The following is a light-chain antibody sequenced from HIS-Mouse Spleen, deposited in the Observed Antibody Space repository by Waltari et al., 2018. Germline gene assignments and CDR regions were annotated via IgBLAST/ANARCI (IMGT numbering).Light chain of an antibody. CDR2: EDS. CDR3: YSTDSSGNHRV. CDR1: ALPKKY. J-gene: IGLJ2*01. V-gene: IGLV3-10*01. Sequence: SYELTQPPSVSVSPGQTARITCSGDALPKKYAYWYQQKSGQAPVLVLYEDSKRPPGIPERFSGSSSGTMATVTISGAQVEDEADYYCYSTDSSGNHRVFGGGTKLTVL.